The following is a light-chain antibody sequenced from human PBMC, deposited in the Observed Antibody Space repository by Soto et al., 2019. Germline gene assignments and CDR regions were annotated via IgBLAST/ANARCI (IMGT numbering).Light chain of an antibody. J-gene: IGLJ2*01. V-gene: IGLV1-51*01. CDR3: GTWDSSLSAVV. CDR2: DND. Sequence: QSVLTQPPSVSAAPGQKVTISCSGSSSNIGNNYVSWYQKLPGTAPKLLIYDNDKGPSGIPDRFSGSKSGTSATLGITGLQTGDEADYYCGTWDSSLSAVVFGGGTQLTVL. CDR1: SSNIGNNY.